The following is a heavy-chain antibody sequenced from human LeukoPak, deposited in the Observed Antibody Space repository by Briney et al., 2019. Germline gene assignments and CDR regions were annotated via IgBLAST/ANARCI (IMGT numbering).Heavy chain of an antibody. Sequence: ASVKVSCKASGYTFTRSAMNWVRQAPGQGLEWMGWINTNTGNPTYAQGFTGRFVFSLDTSVSTAYLQISSLKAEDTAVYYCARERRGFWSGYHTYWGQGTLVTVSS. CDR2: INTNTGNP. CDR1: GYTFTRSA. V-gene: IGHV7-4-1*02. J-gene: IGHJ4*02. D-gene: IGHD3-3*01. CDR3: ARERRGFWSGYHTY.